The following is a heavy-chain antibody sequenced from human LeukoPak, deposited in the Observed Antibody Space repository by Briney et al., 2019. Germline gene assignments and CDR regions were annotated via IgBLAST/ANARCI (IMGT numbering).Heavy chain of an antibody. Sequence: GVLRLSCAASGFTFSSYAMSWVRQAPGKGLEWVSSISSSSTYIYYADSMKGRFTISRDNAKNSLYLQMNSLRAEDTAVYYCARDGERGELSLYMDYWGQGTLVTVSS. V-gene: IGHV3-21*01. CDR2: ISSSSTYI. CDR3: ARDGERGELSLYMDY. J-gene: IGHJ4*02. CDR1: GFTFSSYA. D-gene: IGHD3-16*02.